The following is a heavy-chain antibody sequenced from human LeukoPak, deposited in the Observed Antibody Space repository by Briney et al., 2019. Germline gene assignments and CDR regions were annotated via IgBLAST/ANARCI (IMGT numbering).Heavy chain of an antibody. J-gene: IGHJ6*03. CDR2: IWYDGSNK. Sequence: GGSLRLSCAASGFTFSSYGMHWVRQAPGKGLEWVAVIWYDGSNKYYADSVKGRFTISRDNSKNTLYLQMNSLRAEDTAVYYCAKTSGYPPQDYYMDVWGKGTTATVSS. CDR3: AKTSGYPPQDYYMDV. CDR1: GFTFSSYG. D-gene: IGHD3-22*01. V-gene: IGHV3-33*06.